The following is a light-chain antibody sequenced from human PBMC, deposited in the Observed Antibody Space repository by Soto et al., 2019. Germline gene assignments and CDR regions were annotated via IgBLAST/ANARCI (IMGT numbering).Light chain of an antibody. J-gene: IGKJ1*01. V-gene: IGKV3-20*01. CDR3: HQYGDSPPWT. CDR1: QSVSSIF. CDR2: GAS. Sequence: EIVLTQSPGTLSLSPGERATLSCRASQSVSSIFLAWYQPKPGQAPRLLIYGASSRATGVPDRFSGSGSGTDFALTISRLEPEDFAVYYCHQYGDSPPWTFGQGTKGDIK.